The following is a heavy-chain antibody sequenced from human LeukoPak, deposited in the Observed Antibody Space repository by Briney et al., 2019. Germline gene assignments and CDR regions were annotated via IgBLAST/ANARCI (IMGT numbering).Heavy chain of an antibody. J-gene: IGHJ4*02. CDR3: ARGPNSGSDY. Sequence: SETLSLTCAVCGGSFSGYYWSWIRQPPGKGLEWIGEINHSGSTNYNPSLKSRVTISVDTSKNQFSLKLSSVTAADTAVYYCARGPNSGSDYWGQGTLVTVSS. CDR2: INHSGST. V-gene: IGHV4-34*01. D-gene: IGHD6-6*01. CDR1: GGSFSGYY.